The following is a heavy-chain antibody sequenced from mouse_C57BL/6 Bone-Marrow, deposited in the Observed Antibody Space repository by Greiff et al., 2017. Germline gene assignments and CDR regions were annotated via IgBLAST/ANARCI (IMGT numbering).Heavy chain of an antibody. Sequence: QVQLQQSGAELVKPGASVKMSCKASGYTFTSYWITWVKQRPGQGLEWIGDIYPGSGSTNYNEKFKSKATLTVDTSSSTAYMQLSSLTSEDSAVYYCAILLLRLYYAMDYWGQGTSVTVSS. D-gene: IGHD1-1*01. CDR2: IYPGSGST. V-gene: IGHV1-55*01. J-gene: IGHJ4*01. CDR3: AILLLRLYYAMDY. CDR1: GYTFTSYW.